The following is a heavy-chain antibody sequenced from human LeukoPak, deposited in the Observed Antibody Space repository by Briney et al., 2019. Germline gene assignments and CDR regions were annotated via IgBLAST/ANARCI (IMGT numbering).Heavy chain of an antibody. D-gene: IGHD3-22*01. CDR2: ISGSGGST. V-gene: IGHV3-23*01. CDR3: AKGDSGYYYDSSGYLNWFDP. Sequence: GGSLRLSCAASGFTFSNYAMSWVRQAPGKGLEWVSVISGSGGSTYYVDSVKGRFTISRDNSKNTLSLQMNSLRAEDTAVYYCAKGDSGYYYDSSGYLNWFDPWGQGTLVTVSS. CDR1: GFTFSNYA. J-gene: IGHJ5*02.